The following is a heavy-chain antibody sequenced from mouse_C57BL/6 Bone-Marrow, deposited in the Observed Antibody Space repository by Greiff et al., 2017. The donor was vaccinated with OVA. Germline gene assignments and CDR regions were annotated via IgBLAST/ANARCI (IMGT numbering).Heavy chain of an antibody. CDR2: IYYSGTI. J-gene: IGHJ4*01. V-gene: IGHV3-5*01. Sequence: EVKLEESGPGLVKPSQTVFLTCTVTGISITTGYYRWSWIRQFPGNILEWIGYIYYSGTITYNPSLTSRTTITSATPKNQFLLEMKSLTAEDTATYDCARASYDGVMDYWGQGATVTVPS. CDR1: GISITTGYYR. D-gene: IGHD2-12*01. CDR3: ARASYDGVMDY.